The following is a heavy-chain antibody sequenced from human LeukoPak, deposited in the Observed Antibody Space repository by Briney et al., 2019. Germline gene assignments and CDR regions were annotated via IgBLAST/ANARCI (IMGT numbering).Heavy chain of an antibody. J-gene: IGHJ4*02. V-gene: IGHV3-7*01. CDR3: ARKGSTGWYFDS. CDR1: GFTLSNYW. Sequence: PGGSLRLSCAASGFTLSNYWMSWVRQAPGKGLEWVANIKQDGSEKYYVDSVKGRFTISRDNAKNSLHLQMNSLRAEDTAVYYCARKGSTGWYFDSWGQGTLVTVSS. D-gene: IGHD6-19*01. CDR2: IKQDGSEK.